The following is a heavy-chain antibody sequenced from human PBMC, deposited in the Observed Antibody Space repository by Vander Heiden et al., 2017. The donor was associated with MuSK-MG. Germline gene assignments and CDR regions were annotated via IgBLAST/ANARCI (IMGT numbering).Heavy chain of an antibody. CDR2: ISGSGGST. V-gene: IGHV3-23*01. CDR1: GFTFSSYA. Sequence: EVQLLESGGGLVQPGGSLRLSCAASGFTFSSYAMSWVRQAPGKGLEWVSAISGSGGSTDYADSVKGRFTISRDNSKNTLYMKMNSLRAEDTAVYDGAKVRWGAFDIWGQGTMVTVSS. J-gene: IGHJ3*02. CDR3: AKVRWGAFDI. D-gene: IGHD3-16*01.